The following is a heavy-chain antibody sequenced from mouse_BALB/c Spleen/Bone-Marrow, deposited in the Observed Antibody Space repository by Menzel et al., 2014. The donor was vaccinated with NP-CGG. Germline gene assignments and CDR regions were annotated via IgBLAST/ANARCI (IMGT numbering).Heavy chain of an antibody. CDR1: GISITTGNYR. D-gene: IGHD2-4*01. Sequence: EVMLVESGPGLVKPSQTVSLTCTVTGISITTGNYRWSWIRQFPGNKLEWIGYIYYSGTITYNPSLTSRTTITRDTSXNQFFLEMNSLTAEDAATYYCARGATITTGYFDYWGQGTTLTVSS. J-gene: IGHJ2*01. V-gene: IGHV3-5*02. CDR3: ARGATITTGYFDY. CDR2: IYYSGTI.